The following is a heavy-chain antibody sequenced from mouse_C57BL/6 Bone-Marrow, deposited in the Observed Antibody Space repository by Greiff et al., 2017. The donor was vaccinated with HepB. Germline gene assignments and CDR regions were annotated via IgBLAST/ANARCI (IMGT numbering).Heavy chain of an antibody. CDR2: INTGGTYT. CDR1: GFTFSTSG. Sequence: EVNVVESGGDLVKVGGSLKLSCAASGFTFSTSGMSWVRQTPDKRLEWVATINTGGTYTYYADSVKGRFTISKDSDKNTLFLLMSSLKSEDSAIYYCTRDRFDYYFDYWGQGTTLTVSS. J-gene: IGHJ2*01. D-gene: IGHD2-14*01. CDR3: TRDRFDYYFDY. V-gene: IGHV5-6*01.